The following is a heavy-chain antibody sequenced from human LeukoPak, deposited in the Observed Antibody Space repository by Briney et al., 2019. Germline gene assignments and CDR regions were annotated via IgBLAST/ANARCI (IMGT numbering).Heavy chain of an antibody. D-gene: IGHD3-22*01. Sequence: GGSLRLSCTASGFTFGDYAMSWVRQAPGKGLEWVGFIRSNAYGGTTEYAASVKGRFTISRDDSKSIAYLQMNSLKTEDTAVYYCTRADQRDGWLLPTRTRYYYYYYMDVWGKGTTVTISS. CDR1: GFTFGDYA. J-gene: IGHJ6*03. CDR3: TRADQRDGWLLPTRTRYYYYYYMDV. CDR2: IRSNAYGGTT. V-gene: IGHV3-49*04.